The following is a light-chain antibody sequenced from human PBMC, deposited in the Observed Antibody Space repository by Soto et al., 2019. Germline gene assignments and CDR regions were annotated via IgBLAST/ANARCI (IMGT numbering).Light chain of an antibody. J-gene: IGKJ1*01. V-gene: IGKV1-5*03. Sequence: DIQMTQSPSTLSASLADRVTLTCRASQGIGNWLAWYQRKPGKAPKLLIYKASTLKSGVPSMFSGSGSGTEFTLTISSLQPDDFATYYCQQYNGTFGQGTKVEIK. CDR2: KAS. CDR1: QGIGNW. CDR3: QQYNGT.